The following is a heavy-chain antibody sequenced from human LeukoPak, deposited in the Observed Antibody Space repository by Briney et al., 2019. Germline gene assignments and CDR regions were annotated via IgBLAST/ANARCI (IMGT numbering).Heavy chain of an antibody. V-gene: IGHV4-59*06. Sequence: SETLSLTCTVSGGSISSYYWSWIRQHPGKGLEWIGYIYYSGRTYYNPSLKSRVTISVDTSKNQFSLKLSSVTAADTAVYYCARDDKSFRDSSGPFGPWGQGALVTVSS. D-gene: IGHD3-22*01. J-gene: IGHJ5*02. CDR3: ARDDKSFRDSSGPFGP. CDR1: GGSISSYY. CDR2: IYYSGRT.